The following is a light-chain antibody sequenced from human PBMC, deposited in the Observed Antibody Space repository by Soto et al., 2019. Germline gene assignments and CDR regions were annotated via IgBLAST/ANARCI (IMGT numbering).Light chain of an antibody. CDR3: QHLNTYPLT. Sequence: DIQLTQSPSFLSASVGDRVTITCRASQGISSFLAWYQQKPGKAPNLLISAASTLQTGVPSRFSGSGSGTEFTLTISSLQPEDFATYYCQHLNTYPLTFGGGTKVEI. V-gene: IGKV1-9*01. J-gene: IGKJ4*01. CDR2: AAS. CDR1: QGISSF.